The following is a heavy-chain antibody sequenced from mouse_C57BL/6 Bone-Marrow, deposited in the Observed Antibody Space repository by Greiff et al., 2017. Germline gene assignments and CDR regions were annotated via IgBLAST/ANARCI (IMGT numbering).Heavy chain of an antibody. CDR2: IHPSDSDT. Sequence: QVQLKQPGAELVKPGASVKVSCKASGYTFTSYWMHWVKQRPGHGLEWIGRIHPSDSDTNYNQKFKGKATLTVAKSSSTAYMQLSSLTSEDAAVYDSTMGDYGFFDDWGKGTTLTVAS. CDR1: GYTFTSYW. D-gene: IGHD1-2*01. V-gene: IGHV1-74*01. CDR3: TMGDYGFFDD. J-gene: IGHJ2*01.